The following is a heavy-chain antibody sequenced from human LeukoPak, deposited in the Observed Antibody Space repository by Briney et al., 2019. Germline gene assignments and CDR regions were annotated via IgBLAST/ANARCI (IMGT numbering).Heavy chain of an antibody. CDR2: ISGSGGNT. CDR1: GFTFRNYA. V-gene: IGHV3-23*01. J-gene: IGHJ3*02. Sequence: GGSLRLSCAASGFTFRNYAMSWVRQAPGGRLEWVSSISGSGGNTCYADSVKGRFSISRDNSKNTLSLQMNSLRAEDTAIYYCAKEDLVVVAATGNGFDIWGQGTMVTVSS. D-gene: IGHD2-15*01. CDR3: AKEDLVVVAATGNGFDI.